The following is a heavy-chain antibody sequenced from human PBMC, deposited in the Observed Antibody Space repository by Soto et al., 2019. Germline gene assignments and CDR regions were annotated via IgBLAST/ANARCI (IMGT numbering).Heavy chain of an antibody. Sequence: SVKVSCKASGDTFSFFSINLVRQAPGLGVEWKGKGNPILRNSNYAQMFQGRVTLTADKSTSTAYMELSGLRSEDTAMYYCATSYGSGYRAFDYWGQGALVTV. D-gene: IGHD3-10*01. V-gene: IGHV1-69*02. CDR2: GNPILRNS. CDR1: GDTFSFFS. J-gene: IGHJ4*02. CDR3: ATSYGSGYRAFDY.